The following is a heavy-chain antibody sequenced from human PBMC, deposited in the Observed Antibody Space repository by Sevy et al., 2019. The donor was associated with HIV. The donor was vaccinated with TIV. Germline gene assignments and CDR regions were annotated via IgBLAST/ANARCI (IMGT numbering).Heavy chain of an antibody. CDR3: ARRGNYYGDAFDF. Sequence: GGSLRLSCAASGFTFSSYGMHWVRQAPGKGLEWVAVIWYDGSNKYYADSVKGRFTISRDNSKNTLYLQMNSLRAEDTAVYYCARRGNYYGDAFDFWGQGTVVTVSS. V-gene: IGHV3-33*01. CDR1: GFTFSSYG. CDR2: IWYDGSNK. J-gene: IGHJ3*01. D-gene: IGHD3-10*01.